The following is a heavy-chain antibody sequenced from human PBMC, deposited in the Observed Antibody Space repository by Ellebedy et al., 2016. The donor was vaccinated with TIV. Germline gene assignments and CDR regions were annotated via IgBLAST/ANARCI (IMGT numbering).Heavy chain of an antibody. Sequence: AASVKVSCKASGYTFTRYAVHWVRQAPGQSLEWMGWIHGGNGNTKYSQKFQGRVTITRDTAATTAYLELSGLMSEDTAIYYCAKSIRRGISSAGMLPWFDSWGQGTLVTVSS. V-gene: IGHV1-3*01. CDR1: GYTFTRYA. CDR2: IHGGNGNT. D-gene: IGHD6-13*01. J-gene: IGHJ5*01. CDR3: AKSIRRGISSAGMLPWFDS.